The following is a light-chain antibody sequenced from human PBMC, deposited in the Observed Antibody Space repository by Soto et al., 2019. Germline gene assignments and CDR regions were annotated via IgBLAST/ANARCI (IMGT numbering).Light chain of an antibody. J-gene: IGKJ4*01. CDR3: QQSYSTPSLT. CDR2: AAS. V-gene: IGKV1-39*01. CDR1: QTVSRN. Sequence: MTQSPATLSVSPGERATLSCRSSQTVSRNLAWYQQKPGKAPKLLIYAASSLQSGVPSRFSGSGSGTDFTLTISSLQPEDFATYYCQQSYSTPSLTFGGGTKVEIK.